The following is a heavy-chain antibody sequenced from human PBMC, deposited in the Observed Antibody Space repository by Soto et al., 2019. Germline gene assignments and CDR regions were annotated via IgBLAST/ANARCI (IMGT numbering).Heavy chain of an antibody. CDR1: GYTFTSYG. CDR2: ISAYNGNT. Sequence: ASVKVSCKASGYTFTSYGISWVRRAPGQGLEWMGWISAYNGNTNYAQKLQGRVTMTTDTSTSTAHMELRSLRSDDTAVYYCARDQGNPVSYYYYGMDVWGQGTTVTVSS. J-gene: IGHJ6*02. V-gene: IGHV1-18*04. D-gene: IGHD1-1*01. CDR3: ARDQGNPVSYYYYGMDV.